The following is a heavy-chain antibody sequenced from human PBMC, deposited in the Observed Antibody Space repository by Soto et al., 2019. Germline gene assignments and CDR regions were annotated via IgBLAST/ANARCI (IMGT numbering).Heavy chain of an antibody. Sequence: PGGSLRLSCAASGFTFSTYAMNWVRQAPGEGLEWVSSISSSSSYIYYADSVKGRFTISRDNAKNSLYLQMNSLRAEDTAVYYCARDASIFGVVAVNWFDPWGQGTLVTVSS. V-gene: IGHV3-21*01. CDR1: GFTFSTYA. J-gene: IGHJ5*02. D-gene: IGHD3-3*01. CDR3: ARDASIFGVVAVNWFDP. CDR2: ISSSSSYI.